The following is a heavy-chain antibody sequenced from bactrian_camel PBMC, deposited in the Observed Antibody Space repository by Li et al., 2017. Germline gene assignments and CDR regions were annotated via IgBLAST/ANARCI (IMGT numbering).Heavy chain of an antibody. J-gene: IGHJ4*01. CDR3: AKAYDSDYASYGDY. V-gene: IGHV3S1*01. Sequence: VQLVESGGGLVQAGGSLRLSCAASGYIDSSMCMSWFRQAPGKEREGVAAISTGDLDEEYGTIYYEASVKGRFTITHDDAKNTVYLQLNSLSTEDMAMYYCAKAYDSDYASYGDYWGQGTQVTVS. CDR2: ISTGDLDEEYGTI. CDR1: GYIDSSMC. D-gene: IGHD4*01.